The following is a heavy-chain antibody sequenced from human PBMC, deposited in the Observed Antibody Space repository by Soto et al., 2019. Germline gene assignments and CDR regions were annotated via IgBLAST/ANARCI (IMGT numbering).Heavy chain of an antibody. D-gene: IGHD1-26*01. CDR3: ARQWELSGYYYGMDV. Sequence: QVQLVQSGAEVKKPGASAKVSCKASGYTFTSYDFNWVRQATGQGLEWMGWMNPNTGNTGYAEKFQGRVTMTRDTSISTAYMELSSLRSEDTAVYYCARQWELSGYYYGMDVWGQGTTVTVSS. J-gene: IGHJ6*02. CDR2: MNPNTGNT. CDR1: GYTFTSYD. V-gene: IGHV1-8*01.